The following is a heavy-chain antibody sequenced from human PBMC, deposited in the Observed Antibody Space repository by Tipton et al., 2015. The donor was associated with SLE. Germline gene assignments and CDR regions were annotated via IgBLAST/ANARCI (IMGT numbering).Heavy chain of an antibody. V-gene: IGHV4-59*01. Sequence: TLSFTCTVIGGSISGFYWIWVRQSPGKGLEWIGYISHSGSTRYNPSLESRVTISVDTSKSQFSLKLNSVSAADTAIYYCARDGGGGGWSFDYWGQGALVTVSS. D-gene: IGHD6-19*01. J-gene: IGHJ4*02. CDR3: ARDGGGGGWSFDY. CDR2: ISHSGST. CDR1: GGSISGFY.